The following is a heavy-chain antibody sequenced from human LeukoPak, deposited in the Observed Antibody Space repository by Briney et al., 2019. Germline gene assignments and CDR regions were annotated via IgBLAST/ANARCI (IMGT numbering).Heavy chain of an antibody. J-gene: IGHJ3*02. CDR3: AKDRSAYYYDSSGYYPRDAFNI. CDR1: GLTFSSYD. V-gene: IGHV3-23*01. CDR2: ISGSGTTT. D-gene: IGHD3-22*01. Sequence: GESLRLSCAASGLTFSSYDMSWVRQAPGQGLEWVSTISGSGTTTFYADSVKGRFTISRDNSKNTLYLQMNSLRAEDTAVYYCAKDRSAYYYDSSGYYPRDAFNIWGQGTMVTVSS.